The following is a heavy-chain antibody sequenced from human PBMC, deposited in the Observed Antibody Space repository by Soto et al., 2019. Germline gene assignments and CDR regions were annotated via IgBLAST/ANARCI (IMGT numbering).Heavy chain of an antibody. V-gene: IGHV1-69*13. CDR1: GGTFSRNG. CDR3: ARDGIITIWPHYYGMDS. D-gene: IGHD3-10*01. Sequence: ASVKVSCKASGGTFSRNGISWVRQAPGQGLEWMGGIIPIFGTANYAQRFQGRVTITADESTSTAYMDLSSLRSEDTAVYYCARDGIITIWPHYYGMDSWGPGTPVTV. CDR2: IIPIFGTA. J-gene: IGHJ6*02.